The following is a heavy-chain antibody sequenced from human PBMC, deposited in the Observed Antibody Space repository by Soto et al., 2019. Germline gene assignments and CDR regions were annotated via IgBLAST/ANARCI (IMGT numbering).Heavy chain of an antibody. CDR1: GYTFTGYY. Sequence: ASVKVSCKASGYTFTGYYMHWVRQAPGQGLEWMGWINPNSGGTNYAQKFQGRVTMTRDTSISTAYMELSRLRSDDTAVYYCAGSPLSDGWYYFDLWGQGTLVTVSS. D-gene: IGHD6-19*01. CDR3: AGSPLSDGWYYFDL. CDR2: INPNSGGT. J-gene: IGHJ4*02. V-gene: IGHV1-2*02.